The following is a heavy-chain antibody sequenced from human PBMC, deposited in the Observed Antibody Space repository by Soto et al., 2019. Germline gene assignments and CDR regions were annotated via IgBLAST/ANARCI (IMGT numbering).Heavy chain of an antibody. V-gene: IGHV1-3*01. J-gene: IGHJ5*02. CDR2: INAGNGNT. CDR1: GYTFTSYA. Sequence: ASVKVSCKASGYTFTSYAMHWVRQAPGQRLEWMGWINAGNGNTKYSQKFQGRVTITRDTSASTAYMELSSLRSEDTAVYYCARGLVVPAAIGHWFDPWGQGTLVTVSS. D-gene: IGHD2-2*02. CDR3: ARGLVVPAAIGHWFDP.